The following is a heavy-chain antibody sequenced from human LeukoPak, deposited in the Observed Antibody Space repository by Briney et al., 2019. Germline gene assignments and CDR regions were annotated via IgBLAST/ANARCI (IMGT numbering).Heavy chain of an antibody. Sequence: SSETLSLTCTVSGGSISSSSYYWGWIRQPPGKGLEWIGSIYYSGSTYYNPSLKSRVTISVDTSKNQFSLKLSSVTAADTAVYYCARRSQVGAASGDYWGQGTLVTVSS. CDR2: IYYSGST. D-gene: IGHD1-26*01. J-gene: IGHJ4*02. CDR1: GGSISSSSYY. CDR3: ARRSQVGAASGDY. V-gene: IGHV4-39*01.